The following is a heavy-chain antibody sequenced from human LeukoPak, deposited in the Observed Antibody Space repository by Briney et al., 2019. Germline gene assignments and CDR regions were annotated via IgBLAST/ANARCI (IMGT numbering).Heavy chain of an antibody. Sequence: GASVKVSCKASGGTFSSYAISWVRQAPGQGLEWMGGIIPIFGTANYAQKFQGRVTITTDESTSTAYMELSSLRSEDTAVYYCARGPAAVYYFDYWGQGTLVTVSS. V-gene: IGHV1-69*05. CDR2: IIPIFGTA. D-gene: IGHD2-2*01. J-gene: IGHJ4*02. CDR1: GGTFSSYA. CDR3: ARGPAAVYYFDY.